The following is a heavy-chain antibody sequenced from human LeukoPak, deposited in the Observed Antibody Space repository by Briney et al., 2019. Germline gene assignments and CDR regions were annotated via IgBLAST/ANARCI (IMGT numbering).Heavy chain of an antibody. CDR1: GYIFTDYA. J-gene: IGHJ4*02. D-gene: IGHD4-17*01. V-gene: IGHV1-3*01. CDR3: ARARWTSTVTTYYLDF. CDR2: INAGNGKT. Sequence: ASVKVSCKASGYIFTDYAIQWVRQAPGQGLEWMGWINAGNGKTKYSQKFQGRVTITRDTSASTAYMELSGLRSDDTAVYYCARARWTSTVTTYYLDFWGQGTLVSVSS.